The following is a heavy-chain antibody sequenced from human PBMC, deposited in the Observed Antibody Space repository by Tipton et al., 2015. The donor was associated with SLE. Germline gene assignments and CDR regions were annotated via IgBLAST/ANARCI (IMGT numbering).Heavy chain of an antibody. V-gene: IGHV4-34*01. D-gene: IGHD2-21*01. CDR3: ARLSDSYFDY. CDR2: INHSGST. J-gene: IGHJ4*02. CDR1: GGSFSGYY. Sequence: TLSLTCAVYGGSFSGYYWSWIRQPPGKGLEWIGEINHSGSTNYNPSLKSRVTISVDTSKNQFSLKLSSVTAADTAVYYCARLSDSYFDYWGQGTLVTVSS.